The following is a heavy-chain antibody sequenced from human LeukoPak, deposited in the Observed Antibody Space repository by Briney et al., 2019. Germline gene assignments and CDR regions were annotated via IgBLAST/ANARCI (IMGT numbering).Heavy chain of an antibody. J-gene: IGHJ4*02. CDR3: ARTIAVAGRPLFDY. Sequence: PGGSLRLSCAASGFTFSSYAMSWDRQAPGKGLEWVSAISGSGGSTYYADSVKGRFTISRDNSKNTLYLQMNSLRAEDAAVYYCARTIAVAGRPLFDYWGQGTLVTVSS. V-gene: IGHV3-23*01. CDR1: GFTFSSYA. D-gene: IGHD6-19*01. CDR2: ISGSGGST.